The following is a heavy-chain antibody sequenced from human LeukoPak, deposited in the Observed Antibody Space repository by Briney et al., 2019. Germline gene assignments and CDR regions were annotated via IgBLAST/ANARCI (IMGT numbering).Heavy chain of an antibody. Sequence: GESLKISCKGSGYSFTSYWIGWVRQMPGEGLEWMGITFPGDSDTITRDSPSFQGQVTISADKSISTAFLQWSSLKASDTAMYYCAKSSPRGYGAFDIWGQGTMVTVSS. J-gene: IGHJ3*02. D-gene: IGHD2-15*01. CDR3: AKSSPRGYGAFDI. CDR1: GYSFTSYW. CDR2: TFPGDSDTIT. V-gene: IGHV5-51*01.